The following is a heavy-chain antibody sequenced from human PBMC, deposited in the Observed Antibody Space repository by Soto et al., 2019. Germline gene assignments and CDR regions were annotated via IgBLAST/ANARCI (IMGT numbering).Heavy chain of an antibody. CDR2: IIPIFGTA. Sequence: QVQLVQSGAEVKKPGSSVKVSCKASGGTFSSYAISWVRQAPGQGLEWMGGIIPIFGTANYAQKFQGRVTITADESTSTAYMELSILRSEDTAVYYCASPPPHHYYYGMDVWGQGTTVTVSS. V-gene: IGHV1-69*12. J-gene: IGHJ6*02. CDR3: ASPPPHHYYYGMDV. CDR1: GGTFSSYA.